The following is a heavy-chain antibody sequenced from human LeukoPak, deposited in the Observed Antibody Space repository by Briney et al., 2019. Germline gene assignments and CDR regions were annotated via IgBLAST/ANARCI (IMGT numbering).Heavy chain of an antibody. CDR3: ARHHRIAAAVDA. CDR2: IYHSGST. CDR1: GYSISSGYY. Sequence: SETLSLTCAVSGYSISSGYYWGWIRPPPGKGLEWIGSIYHSGSTYYNPSLKSRVTISVDTSKNQFSLKLSSVTAADTAVYYCARHHRIAAAVDAWGQGTLVTVSS. D-gene: IGHD6-13*01. J-gene: IGHJ5*02. V-gene: IGHV4-38-2*01.